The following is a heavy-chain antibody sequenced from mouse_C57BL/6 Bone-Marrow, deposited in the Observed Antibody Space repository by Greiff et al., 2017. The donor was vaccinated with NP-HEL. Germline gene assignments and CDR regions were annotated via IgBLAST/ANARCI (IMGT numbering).Heavy chain of an antibody. V-gene: IGHV5-15*01. Sequence: DVQLVESGGGLVQPGGSLKLSCAASGFTFSDYGMAWVRQAPRKGPEWVAFISNLAYSIYYADTVTGRFTISRENSKNTLYLEMSSLRSEDTAMYYCARHEGYYFDYWGQGTTLTVSS. D-gene: IGHD3-3*01. CDR1: GFTFSDYG. J-gene: IGHJ2*01. CDR2: ISNLAYSI. CDR3: ARHEGYYFDY.